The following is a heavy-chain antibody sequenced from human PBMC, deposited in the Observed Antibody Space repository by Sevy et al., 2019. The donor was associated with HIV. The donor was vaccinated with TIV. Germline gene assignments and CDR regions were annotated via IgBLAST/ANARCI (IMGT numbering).Heavy chain of an antibody. CDR2: IYSGTNT. D-gene: IGHD3-22*01. CDR3: ERDRITYYYDSSGYYTSGYGMDV. V-gene: IGHV3-53*01. J-gene: IGHJ6*02. Sequence: GGSLGLSCAASGFNVSSNYMNWVRQAPGKGLEWVSVIYSGTNTYYADSVKGRFTISRDTSKNTLYLQMNSLRAEDTAVYYCERDRITYYYDSSGYYTSGYGMDVWGQGTTVTVSS. CDR1: GFNVSSNY.